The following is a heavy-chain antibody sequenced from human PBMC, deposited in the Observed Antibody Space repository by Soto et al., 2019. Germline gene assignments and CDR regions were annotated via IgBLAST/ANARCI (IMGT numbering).Heavy chain of an antibody. Sequence: ASVKVSCKASGYTFTSYYMHWVRQAPGQGLEWMGIINPCGGNTNYAQKLQGRVTMTRDTSTSTAYMELRSLRSDDTAVYYCARDRGLDCSGGSCYVHYYYYYGMDVWGQGTTVTVS. D-gene: IGHD2-15*01. CDR3: ARDRGLDCSGGSCYVHYYYYYGMDV. CDR2: INPCGGNT. J-gene: IGHJ6*02. CDR1: GYTFTSYY. V-gene: IGHV1-46*01.